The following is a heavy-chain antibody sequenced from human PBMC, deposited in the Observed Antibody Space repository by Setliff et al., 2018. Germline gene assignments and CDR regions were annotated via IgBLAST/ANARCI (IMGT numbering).Heavy chain of an antibody. CDR3: ARDLYDYVWGTYRYHDAFDI. Sequence: KTSETLSLTCAVSGGSISSSYSNTNWWSWVRQPPGKGLEWIGEINHSGNTNYNPSLKSRVTISIDTSKNQSSLKLSSVTAADTAVYYCARDLYDYVWGTYRYHDAFDIWGQGTMVTVSS. CDR1: GGSISSSYSNTNW. J-gene: IGHJ3*02. V-gene: IGHV4-4*02. CDR2: INHSGNT. D-gene: IGHD3-16*02.